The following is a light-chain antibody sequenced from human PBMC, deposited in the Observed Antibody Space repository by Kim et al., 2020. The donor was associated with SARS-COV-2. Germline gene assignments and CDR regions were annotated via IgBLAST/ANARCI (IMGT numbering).Light chain of an antibody. V-gene: IGKV3-20*01. CDR1: QSVTSNY. CDR2: GAS. CDR3: HQYSSSPWT. Sequence: EIVLTQSPGTLSLSPGERATLSCRASQSVTSNYLAWYQQKPGQAPRLLIYGASSRATGIPDRFSGSGSGTDFTLTISRLEPEDFAVYYCHQYSSSPWTFGKGTKLEI. J-gene: IGKJ1*01.